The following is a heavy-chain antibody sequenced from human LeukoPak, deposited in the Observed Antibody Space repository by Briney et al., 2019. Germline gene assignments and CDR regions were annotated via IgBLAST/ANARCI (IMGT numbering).Heavy chain of an antibody. CDR2: IYYTGST. Sequence: SETLSLTCTVSGVSISSHYWGWIRQPPGMGLEWIGNIYYTGSTNYNPSLKSRVTISVDTSKNQFSLKLSSVTAADTADYYCARRVAGSGYRDYWGQGILVTVSS. CDR3: ARRVAGSGYRDY. CDR1: GVSISSHY. D-gene: IGHD3-22*01. J-gene: IGHJ4*02. V-gene: IGHV4-39*01.